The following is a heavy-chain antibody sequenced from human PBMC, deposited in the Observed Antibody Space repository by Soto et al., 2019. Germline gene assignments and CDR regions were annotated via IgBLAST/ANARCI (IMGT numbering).Heavy chain of an antibody. CDR1: GDTFTTNS. D-gene: IGHD2-8*01. Sequence: QVQLVQSGAEVKKPGSSVKVSCKASGDTFTTNSLNWVRQAPGQGLEWMGGIIPVVGTTKYAQKYQERVTITGDKYTNTAYMELSSLRSDDTAAYYCARGLLYATTYFEYWGQGTPVTVSS. CDR2: IIPVVGTT. CDR3: ARGLLYATTYFEY. V-gene: IGHV1-69*06. J-gene: IGHJ4*02.